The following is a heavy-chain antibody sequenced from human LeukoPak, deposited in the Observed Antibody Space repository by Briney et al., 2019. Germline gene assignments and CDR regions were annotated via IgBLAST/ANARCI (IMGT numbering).Heavy chain of an antibody. D-gene: IGHD3-9*01. CDR3: ARENDILTGYYVPADAFDI. CDR2: TSYSGNT. Sequence: SETLSLTCSVSGGSISSFYCSWIRQPPGKGLEWIGYTSYSGNTNYNPSLKSRVTISVDTSKNQFSLKLSSVTAADTAVYYCARENDILTGYYVPADAFDIWGQGTMVTVSS. CDR1: GGSISSFY. J-gene: IGHJ3*02. V-gene: IGHV4-59*12.